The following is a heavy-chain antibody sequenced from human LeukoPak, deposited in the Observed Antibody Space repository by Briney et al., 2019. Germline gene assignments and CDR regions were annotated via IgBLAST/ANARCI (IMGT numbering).Heavy chain of an antibody. CDR1: GFTFDDYA. Sequence: GGSLRLSCAASGFTFDDYAMHWVRQAPGKGLEWVSGISWSSGSIGYADSVKGRFTISRDNAKNSLYLQMNSLRAEDTALYYCAKDAFYSSSWYGFDLWGRGTLVTVSS. CDR2: ISWSSGSI. CDR3: AKDAFYSSSWYGFDL. D-gene: IGHD6-13*01. V-gene: IGHV3-9*01. J-gene: IGHJ2*01.